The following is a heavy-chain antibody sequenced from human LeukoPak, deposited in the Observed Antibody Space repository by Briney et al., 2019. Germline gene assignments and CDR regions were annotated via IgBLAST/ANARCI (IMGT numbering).Heavy chain of an antibody. V-gene: IGHV4-4*07. J-gene: IGHJ4*02. CDR3: GRQGYTASYYFLDF. CDR2: IYTTGAT. CDR1: SGSINSYY. Sequence: KPSETLSLTCTVSSGSINSYYWGWVRQPPGKGLEWIGRIYTTGATQYNPSLKGRVTMSIDTSTNQFSLNLRSMTAADTAVYYCGRQGYTASYYFLDFWSQGTLVAVS. D-gene: IGHD1-26*01.